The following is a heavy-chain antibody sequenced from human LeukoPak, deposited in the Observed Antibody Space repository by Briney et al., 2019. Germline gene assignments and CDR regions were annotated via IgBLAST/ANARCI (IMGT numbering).Heavy chain of an antibody. CDR3: ARDPPENTWFGYFDY. D-gene: IGHD3-10*01. J-gene: IGHJ4*02. V-gene: IGHV3-33*01. Sequence: PGGSLRLSCAASEFTFSRYGMHWVRQAPGKGLEWVAVIWCDGGNKRYADSVEGRFTISRDNSKNMLYLQINSLRAEDTAVYYCARDPPENTWFGYFDYWGQGALVTVSS. CDR1: EFTFSRYG. CDR2: IWCDGGNK.